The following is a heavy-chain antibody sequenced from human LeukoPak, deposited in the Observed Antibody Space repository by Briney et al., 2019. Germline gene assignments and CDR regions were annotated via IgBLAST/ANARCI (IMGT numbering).Heavy chain of an antibody. D-gene: IGHD5-18*01. V-gene: IGHV4-34*01. Sequence: SETLSLTCAVYGGSFSGYYWSWIRQPPGKGLEWIGEINHSGSTNYNPSLKSRVTISVDTSKNQFSLKLSSVTAADTAVYYCARGRRSQYSYGSHEAFDIWGQGTMVTVSS. CDR1: GGSFSGYY. J-gene: IGHJ3*02. CDR2: INHSGST. CDR3: ARGRRSQYSYGSHEAFDI.